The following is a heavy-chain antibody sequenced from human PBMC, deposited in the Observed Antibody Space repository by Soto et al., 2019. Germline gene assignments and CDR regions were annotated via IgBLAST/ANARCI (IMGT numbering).Heavy chain of an antibody. CDR2: MNPSSGDS. J-gene: IGHJ4*02. CDR3: VRQPGGVATPGDDY. Sequence: QVRLVQSGAEVKKPGASVKVSCEASGYPFTAFDINWVRQAAGQGLEWMGWMNPSSGDSAFAQRFQGRVTMTRTTSISTAYMELSSLTSDDTAVYSCVRQPGGVATPGDDYWGQGTLVTVSS. V-gene: IGHV1-8*01. D-gene: IGHD2-15*01. CDR1: GYPFTAFD.